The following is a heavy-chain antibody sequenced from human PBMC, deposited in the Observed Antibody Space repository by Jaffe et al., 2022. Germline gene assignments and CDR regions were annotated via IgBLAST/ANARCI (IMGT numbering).Heavy chain of an antibody. V-gene: IGHV5-51*03. CDR3: ARRGHNWDAGVGAFDM. J-gene: IGHJ3*02. CDR1: GYSFTTYW. Sequence: EVQLVQSGAEVKKPGESLKISCQGSGYSFTTYWIAWVRQMPGKGLEWMGTIYPGDSDTRYNPSFQGQVTISADTSISAAYLQYNSLKASDTAIYYCARRGHNWDAGVGAFDMWGQGTMVTVSS. D-gene: IGHD1-1*01. CDR2: IYPGDSDT.